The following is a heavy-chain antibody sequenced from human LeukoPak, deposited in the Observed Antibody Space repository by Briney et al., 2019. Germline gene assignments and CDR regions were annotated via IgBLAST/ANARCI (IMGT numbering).Heavy chain of an antibody. CDR2: IWYDGSNK. Sequence: GGSLRLSCAASGCTFSSHGMHWVRQAPGKGLEWVAVIWYDGSNKYYADSVKGRFTISRDNSKNTLYLQMNSLRAEDTAVYYCARDSSGYEDYWGQGTLVTVSS. CDR3: ARDSSGYEDY. D-gene: IGHD3-22*01. CDR1: GCTFSSHG. J-gene: IGHJ4*02. V-gene: IGHV3-33*01.